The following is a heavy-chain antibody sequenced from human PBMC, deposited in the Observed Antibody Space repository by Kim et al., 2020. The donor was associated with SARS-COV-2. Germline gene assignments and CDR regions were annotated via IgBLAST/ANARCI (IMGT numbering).Heavy chain of an antibody. J-gene: IGHJ5*02. V-gene: IGHV3-73*01. CDR3: TREDDMWSGYEAWFDP. Sequence: GVSLRLSCAASGFNFGGSAMHWVRQAPGKGLEWVGRIKSKTNGYATAYAASVKGRFTISRDDSKNTAYLQMNSLKTDDTAVYYCTREDDMWSGYEAWFDPWGQGTLVTVSS. CDR2: IKSKTNGYAT. CDR1: GFNFGGSA. D-gene: IGHD3-3*01.